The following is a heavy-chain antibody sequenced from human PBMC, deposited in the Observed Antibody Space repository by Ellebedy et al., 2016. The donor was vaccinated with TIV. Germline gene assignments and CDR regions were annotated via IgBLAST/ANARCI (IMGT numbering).Heavy chain of an antibody. D-gene: IGHD3-16*01. V-gene: IGHV3-74*01. CDR2: INSDGSST. CDR3: AKDLSNVRPAYDYVWGSIY. J-gene: IGHJ4*02. CDR1: GFTFSSYA. Sequence: GESLKISXAASGFTFSSYAMHWVRQAPGKGLEWVSRINSDGSSTSYADSVKGRFTISRDNAKNTLYLQMNSLRAEDTAVYYCAKDLSNVRPAYDYVWGSIYWGQGTLVTVSS.